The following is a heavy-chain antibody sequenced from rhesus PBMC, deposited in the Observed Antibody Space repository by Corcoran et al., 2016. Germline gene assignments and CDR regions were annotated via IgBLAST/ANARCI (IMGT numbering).Heavy chain of an antibody. Sequence: QVQLQESGPGLVKPSETLSLTCAVSGGSIRSNYWSWTRPPPGTGPELSGRIYGSGESTNYNPAHKSRVTISTDTAKKQVARKLSSVPAADTALYYCARDSGGWGVIPVEYFEFWGQGALVTVSS. D-gene: IGHD3-22*01. J-gene: IGHJ1*01. CDR3: ARDSGGWGVIPVEYFEF. CDR2: IYGSGEST. V-gene: IGHV4-160*01. CDR1: GGSIRSNY.